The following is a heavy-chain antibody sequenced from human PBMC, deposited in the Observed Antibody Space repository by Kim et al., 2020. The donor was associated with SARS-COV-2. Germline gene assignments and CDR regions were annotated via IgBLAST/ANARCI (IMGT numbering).Heavy chain of an antibody. CDR1: GFTFSSYA. CDR2: ISGSGGST. CDR3: AKEGYYDSSGYYSSGAFDI. D-gene: IGHD3-22*01. J-gene: IGHJ3*02. Sequence: GGSLRLSCAASGFTFSSYAMSWVRQAPGKGLEWVSAISGSGGSTYYADSVKGRFTISRDNSKNTLYLQMNSLRAEDTAVYYCAKEGYYDSSGYYSSGAFDIWGQGTMVTVSS. V-gene: IGHV3-23*01.